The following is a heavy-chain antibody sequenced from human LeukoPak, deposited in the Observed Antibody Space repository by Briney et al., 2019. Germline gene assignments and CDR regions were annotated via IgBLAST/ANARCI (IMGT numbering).Heavy chain of an antibody. Sequence: GGSLRLSCAASGFTFDDYAMHWVRQAPGKGLEWVSLISGDGGSTYSADSVKGRFTISKDNSKNSLYLQMNSLRTEDTALYYCAKSVNIVVVTAILDYWGQGTLVTVSS. CDR1: GFTFDDYA. D-gene: IGHD2-21*02. CDR3: AKSVNIVVVTAILDY. J-gene: IGHJ4*02. CDR2: ISGDGGST. V-gene: IGHV3-43*02.